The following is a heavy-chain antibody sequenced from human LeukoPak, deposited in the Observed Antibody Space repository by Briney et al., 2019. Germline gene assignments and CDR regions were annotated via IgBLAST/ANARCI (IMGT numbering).Heavy chain of an antibody. V-gene: IGHV4-59*01. J-gene: IGHJ3*02. CDR1: GGSISSYY. Sequence: SETLSLTCTVSGGSISSYYWSSIRQPPGKGLEWIGYIYYSGSTNYNPSLKSRVTISVDTSKNQFSLKLSSVTAADTAVYYCARDRVSYDSSGLDAFDIWGQGTMVTVSS. D-gene: IGHD3-22*01. CDR2: IYYSGST. CDR3: ARDRVSYDSSGLDAFDI.